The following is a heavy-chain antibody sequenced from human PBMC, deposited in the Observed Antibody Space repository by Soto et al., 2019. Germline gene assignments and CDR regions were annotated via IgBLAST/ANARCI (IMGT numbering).Heavy chain of an antibody. D-gene: IGHD2-21*02. J-gene: IGHJ4*02. Sequence: SETLSLTCTVSGDSISSYYWSWIRQPPGKGLEWIGYIYYSGSINYNPSLKSRVIISVDTSKNQFSLKLSSVTAADTAVYYCARFFTVTAIGYHFDYWGQGTLVTVSS. CDR3: ARFFTVTAIGYHFDY. CDR2: IYYSGSI. CDR1: GDSISSYY. V-gene: IGHV4-59*01.